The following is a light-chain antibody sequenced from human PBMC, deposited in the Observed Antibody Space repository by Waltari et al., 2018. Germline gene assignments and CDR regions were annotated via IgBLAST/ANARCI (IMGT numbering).Light chain of an antibody. Sequence: EIAMTQSPATLSVSPGERATLSCRASQSVSSNLAWYQQKPGQAPRLLIYDASTRATGIPARFSGSGSGTEFTLTISSLQSEDFALYYCQHYNIWPPFTFGQGTKLEIK. CDR2: DAS. J-gene: IGKJ2*01. CDR3: QHYNIWPPFT. V-gene: IGKV3-15*01. CDR1: QSVSSN.